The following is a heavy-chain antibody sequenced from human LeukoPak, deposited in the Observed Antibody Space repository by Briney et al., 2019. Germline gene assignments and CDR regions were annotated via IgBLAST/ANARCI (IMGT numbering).Heavy chain of an antibody. D-gene: IGHD3-9*01. CDR3: ARGLYYDILTGYHGGMDV. J-gene: IGHJ6*02. V-gene: IGHV3-48*04. CDR2: IAGSSSTI. Sequence: GGSLRLSCAASGFTFSSYSMNWVRQAPGKGLEWVSYIAGSSSTIYYADSVKGRFTISRDNAKNSLYLQMNSLRAEDTAVYYCARGLYYDILTGYHGGMDVWGQGTTVTVSS. CDR1: GFTFSSYS.